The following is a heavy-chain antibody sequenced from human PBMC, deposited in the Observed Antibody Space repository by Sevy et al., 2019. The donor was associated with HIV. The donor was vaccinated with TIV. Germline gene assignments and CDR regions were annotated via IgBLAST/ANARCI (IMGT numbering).Heavy chain of an antibody. Sequence: GGSLRLSCAASGFTFSSDSMNWVRQAPVKGLEWVSSINSNNNYIYYTDSVKGRFTVSRDNAKNSLYLQMNSLRAEDTGVYYCVRELLYCSGPGCLKGSGHWGQGTLVTVSS. CDR1: GFTFSSDS. CDR2: INSNNNYI. V-gene: IGHV3-21*01. J-gene: IGHJ4*02. D-gene: IGHD2-15*01. CDR3: VRELLYCSGPGCLKGSGH.